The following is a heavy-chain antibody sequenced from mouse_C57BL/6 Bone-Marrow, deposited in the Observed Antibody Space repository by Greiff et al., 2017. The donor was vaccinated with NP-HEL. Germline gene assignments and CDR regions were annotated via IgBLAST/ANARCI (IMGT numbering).Heavy chain of an antibody. CDR2: IDPETGGT. CDR1: GYTFTDYE. CDR3: ASSPIYYYGSSYVGYYAMDY. V-gene: IGHV1-15*01. J-gene: IGHJ4*01. Sequence: QVQLQQSGAELVRPGASVTLSCKASGYTFTDYEMHWVKQTPVHGLEWIGAIDPETGGTAYNQKFKGKATLTADKSSSTAYMELRSLTSEDSAVYFCASSPIYYYGSSYVGYYAMDYWGQGTSVTVSS. D-gene: IGHD1-1*01.